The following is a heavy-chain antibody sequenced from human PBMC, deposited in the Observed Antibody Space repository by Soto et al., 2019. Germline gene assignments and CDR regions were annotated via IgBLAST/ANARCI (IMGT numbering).Heavy chain of an antibody. CDR1: GCTFTGYY. CDR3: ARELRKGSSIDH. D-gene: IGHD3-10*01. V-gene: IGHV1-2*02. Sequence: ASVKVSCKDSGCTFTGYYMHWVRQAPGQGLEWMGWINPNSGGTNYAQKFQGRVTMTRDTSISTAYMELSRLRSDDTAVYYCARELRKGSSIDHWGQGTLVTVSS. CDR2: INPNSGGT. J-gene: IGHJ5*02.